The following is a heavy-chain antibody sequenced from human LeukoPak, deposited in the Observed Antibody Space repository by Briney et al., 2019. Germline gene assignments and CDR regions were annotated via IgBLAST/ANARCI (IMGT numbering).Heavy chain of an antibody. D-gene: IGHD3-22*01. CDR1: GFTFSSYW. CDR2: IKQDGSDK. J-gene: IGHJ4*02. V-gene: IGHV3-7*01. Sequence: PGGSLRLSCAASGFTFSSYWMTWVRQAPGKGLEWVANIKQDGSDKRYVDSVKGRFTISRDNARNSLYLQMNSLRAEDTAVYYCARDLDYCDSSGPYPAYWGQGTLVTVSS. CDR3: ARDLDYCDSSGPYPAY.